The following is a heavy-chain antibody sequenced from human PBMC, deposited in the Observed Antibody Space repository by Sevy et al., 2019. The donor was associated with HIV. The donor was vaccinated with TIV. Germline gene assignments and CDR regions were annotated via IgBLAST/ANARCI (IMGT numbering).Heavy chain of an antibody. Sequence: GGSLRLSCAASGFTFSSYEMNWVRQAPGKGLEWLSHISSSGSSMCYADSVKGRFTISRDNAKHSLYLQMNSLRAEDRAVYYCARGGRRIDVYNRKDAFDIWGQGTMVTVSS. J-gene: IGHJ3*02. D-gene: IGHD1-20*01. CDR2: ISSSGSSM. CDR1: GFTFSSYE. CDR3: ARGGRRIDVYNRKDAFDI. V-gene: IGHV3-48*03.